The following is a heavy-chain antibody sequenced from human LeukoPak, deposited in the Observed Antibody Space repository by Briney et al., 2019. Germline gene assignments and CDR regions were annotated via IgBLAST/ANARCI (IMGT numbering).Heavy chain of an antibody. J-gene: IGHJ6*02. V-gene: IGHV4-34*01. CDR3: ARGNIVVVPAARYYYYGMDV. CDR2: INHSGST. D-gene: IGHD2-2*01. CDR1: GGSFSGYY. Sequence: SETLSLTCAVYGGSFSGYYWGWIRQPPGKGLEWIGEINHSGSTNYNPSLKSRVTISVDTSKNQFSLKLSSVTAADTAVYYCARGNIVVVPAARYYYYGMDVWGQGTTVTVSS.